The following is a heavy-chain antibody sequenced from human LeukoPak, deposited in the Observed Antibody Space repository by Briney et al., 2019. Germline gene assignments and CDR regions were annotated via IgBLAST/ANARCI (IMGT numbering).Heavy chain of an antibody. D-gene: IGHD6-19*01. CDR3: AKKGQWLDIYYFDY. Sequence: GGSLRLSCAASGFTFSSYGMHWVRQAPGKGLEWVAVISYDGSNKYYADSVKGRFTISRDNSNNTLYLQMNSLRAEDTAVYYCAKKGQWLDIYYFDYWGQGTLVTVSS. CDR1: GFTFSSYG. J-gene: IGHJ4*02. V-gene: IGHV3-30*18. CDR2: ISYDGSNK.